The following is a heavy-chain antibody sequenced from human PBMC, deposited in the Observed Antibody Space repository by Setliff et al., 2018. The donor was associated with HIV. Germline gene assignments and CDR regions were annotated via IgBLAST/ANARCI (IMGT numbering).Heavy chain of an antibody. Sequence: GGSLRLSCSASGFTFSSYSMNWVRQAPGKGLEWISYIDSSSSTIYYADSVKGRFTISRDNAKNSLYLQMNSLRSDDTAMYYCARKYTGGPLGYWGQGTLVTVSS. CDR2: IDSSSSTI. CDR3: ARKYTGGPLGY. CDR1: GFTFSSYS. J-gene: IGHJ4*02. V-gene: IGHV3-48*01. D-gene: IGHD6-19*01.